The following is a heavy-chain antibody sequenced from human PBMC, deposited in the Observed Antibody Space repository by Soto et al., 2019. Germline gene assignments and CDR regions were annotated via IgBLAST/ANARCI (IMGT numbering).Heavy chain of an antibody. CDR1: GFTFSSYG. V-gene: IGHV3-33*01. Sequence: GGSLRLSCAASGFTFSSYGMHWVRQAPGKGLEWVAVIWYDGSNKYYADSVKGRFTISRDNSKNTLYLQMNSLRAEDTAVYYCARDAYYPTPTLGYYFDYWGQGTLVTVSS. J-gene: IGHJ4*02. CDR3: ARDAYYPTPTLGYYFDY. CDR2: IWYDGSNK. D-gene: IGHD3-10*01.